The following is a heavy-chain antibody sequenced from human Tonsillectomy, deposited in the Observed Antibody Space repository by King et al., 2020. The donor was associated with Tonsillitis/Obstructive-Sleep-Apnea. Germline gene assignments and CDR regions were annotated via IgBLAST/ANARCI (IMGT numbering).Heavy chain of an antibody. CDR2: ISAYNGNT. CDR3: ARIAVAGHDYYYGMDV. CDR1: GYTFTSYG. Sequence: VQLVESGAEVKKPGASVKVSCKASGYTFTSYGITWVRQAPGQGLEWMGWISAYNGNTNYAQKLQGRVTMTTDTSTSTAYMELRSLRSDDTAVYYCARIAVAGHDYYYGMDVWGQGTTVPAS. V-gene: IGHV1-18*01. D-gene: IGHD6-19*01. J-gene: IGHJ6*02.